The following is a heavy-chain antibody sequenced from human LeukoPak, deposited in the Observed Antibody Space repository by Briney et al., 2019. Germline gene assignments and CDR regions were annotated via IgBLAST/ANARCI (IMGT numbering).Heavy chain of an antibody. J-gene: IGHJ4*02. CDR3: ARVAIAVAGRIDY. CDR2: INPNSGGT. V-gene: IGHV1-2*02. CDR1: GYTFTGYY. D-gene: IGHD6-19*01. Sequence: ASLKVSCKASGYTFTGYYMHWGRQAPGQGLGWRGWINPNSGGTDYAQKFQGRVTMTRDTSISTAYMELRRLRSDDTAVYYCARVAIAVAGRIDYWGQGTLVTVSS.